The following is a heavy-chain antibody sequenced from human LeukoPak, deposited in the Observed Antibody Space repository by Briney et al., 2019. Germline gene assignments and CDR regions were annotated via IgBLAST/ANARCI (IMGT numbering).Heavy chain of an antibody. V-gene: IGHV1-18*01. Sequence: GASVKVSCKASGYTFTNYGISWVRQAPGQGLEWMGWISGYNGNTNYAQKVQGRVTMTRDTSTSTAYMELSRLRSDDTAVYYCARDLVSERHSMVRGVIPPDDLDYWGQGTLVTVSS. CDR3: ARDLVSERHSMVRGVIPPDDLDY. CDR2: ISGYNGNT. J-gene: IGHJ4*02. D-gene: IGHD3-10*01. CDR1: GYTFTNYG.